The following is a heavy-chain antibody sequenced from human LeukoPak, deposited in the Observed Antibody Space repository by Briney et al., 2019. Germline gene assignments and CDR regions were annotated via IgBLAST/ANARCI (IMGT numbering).Heavy chain of an antibody. V-gene: IGHV4-39*07. J-gene: IGHJ4*02. D-gene: IGHD2-15*01. Sequence: SETLSLTCTVSGASISSSTYYWGWIRQPPGKGLEWIGSIYYSGSTYYNPSLKSRVTISVDTSKNQFSLKLSSVTAADTAVYYCASSTGCSGGSCYNFDYWGQGTLVTVSS. CDR1: GASISSSTYY. CDR2: IYYSGST. CDR3: ASSTGCSGGSCYNFDY.